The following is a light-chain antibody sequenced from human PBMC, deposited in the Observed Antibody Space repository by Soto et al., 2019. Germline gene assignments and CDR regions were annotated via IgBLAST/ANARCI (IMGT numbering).Light chain of an antibody. Sequence: DIQMHQSPSSLSASVGDSVTITCRASQSISNWLAWYQQKPGKAPKLLIYDASTLESGVPSRFSGGGFGTDFTLTISSLQPDDFATYYCQQYSSYSTVGKGNKVDIK. CDR1: QSISNW. J-gene: IGKJ1*01. CDR2: DAS. CDR3: QQYSSYST. V-gene: IGKV1-5*01.